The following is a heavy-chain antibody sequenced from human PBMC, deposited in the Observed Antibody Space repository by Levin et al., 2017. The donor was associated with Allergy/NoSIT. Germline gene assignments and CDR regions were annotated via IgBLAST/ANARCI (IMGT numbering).Heavy chain of an antibody. CDR1: GFTLSTYA. D-gene: IGHD3-10*01. CDR3: ARDLGSGSDH. CDR2: ISYEGSNK. Sequence: GGSLRLSCAASGFTLSTYAMYWVRQAPGKGLEWVAVISYEGSNKYYANSVKGRITISKDNSKNTLYLQMNSLRTGDTAVYYCARDLGSGSDHWGQGTLVTVSS. V-gene: IGHV3-30-3*01. J-gene: IGHJ4*02.